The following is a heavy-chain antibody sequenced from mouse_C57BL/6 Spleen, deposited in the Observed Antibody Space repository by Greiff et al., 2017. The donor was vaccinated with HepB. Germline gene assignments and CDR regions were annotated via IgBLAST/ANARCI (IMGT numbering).Heavy chain of an antibody. CDR3: ARDVEGYPGWFAY. CDR2: ISDGGSYT. J-gene: IGHJ3*01. V-gene: IGHV5-4*01. CDR1: GFTFSSYA. Sequence: EVQGVESGGGLVKPGGSLKLSCAASGFTFSSYAMSWVRQTPEKRLEWVATISDGGSYTYYPDNVKGRFTISRDNAKNNLYLQMSHLKSEDTAMYYCARDVEGYPGWFAYWGEGTLVTVSA.